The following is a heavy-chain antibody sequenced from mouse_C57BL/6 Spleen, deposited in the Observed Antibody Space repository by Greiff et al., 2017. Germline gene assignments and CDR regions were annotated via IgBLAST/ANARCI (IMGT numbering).Heavy chain of an antibody. CDR1: GFTFSDYY. D-gene: IGHD4-1*01. Sequence: EVKLVESGGGLVQPGGSLKLSCAASGFTFSDYYMYWVRQTPEKRLEWVAYISNGGGSTYYPDTVKGRFTISRDNAKNTLYLQMSRLKSEDTAMYYCARRETGTLRYFDVWGTGTTVTVSS. CDR2: ISNGGGST. V-gene: IGHV5-12*01. J-gene: IGHJ1*03. CDR3: ARRETGTLRYFDV.